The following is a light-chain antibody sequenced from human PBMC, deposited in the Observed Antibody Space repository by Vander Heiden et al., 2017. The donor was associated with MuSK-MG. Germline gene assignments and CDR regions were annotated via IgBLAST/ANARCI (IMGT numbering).Light chain of an antibody. CDR2: AAS. V-gene: IGKV1-27*01. Sequence: IKMPQSPSSLSASVEDGVTISCRASQAIRKYLAWYQQKPGNVTKLLYYAASSLRSGVPSRFSGSGSGEEFTLTISSLEHEDVATYFRQKDDSAHWTFGHGTKVDIK. CDR1: QAIRKY. CDR3: QKDDSAHWT. J-gene: IGKJ1*01.